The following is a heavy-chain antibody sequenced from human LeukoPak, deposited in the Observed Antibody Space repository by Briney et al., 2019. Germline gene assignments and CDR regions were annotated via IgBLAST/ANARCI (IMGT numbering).Heavy chain of an antibody. Sequence: SETLSLTCAVSGGSLRNYYWSWIRQTPGKGLEWIGEINHSGSINYNPSLKSRVTISLDTSKNHFSLKLTSMTASDTAIYYCAGDSDSWNCFDSWGQGTLVTVSS. V-gene: IGHV4-34*01. D-gene: IGHD3-22*01. CDR3: AGDSDSWNCFDS. CDR1: GGSLRNYY. CDR2: INHSGSI. J-gene: IGHJ4*02.